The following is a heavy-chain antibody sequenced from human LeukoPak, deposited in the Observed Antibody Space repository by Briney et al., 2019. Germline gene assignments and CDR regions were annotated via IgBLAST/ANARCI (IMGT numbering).Heavy chain of an antibody. CDR3: ARGIAAAANYFDY. D-gene: IGHD6-13*01. Sequence: PGGSLRLSCAASGFTFSSYSMNWVRQAPGKGLEWVSSISSSSSYIFYADSVKGRFTISRDNAKNSLYLQMNSLRAEDTAVYYCARGIAAAANYFDYWGQGTLVTVSS. V-gene: IGHV3-21*04. J-gene: IGHJ4*02. CDR1: GFTFSSYS. CDR2: ISSSSSYI.